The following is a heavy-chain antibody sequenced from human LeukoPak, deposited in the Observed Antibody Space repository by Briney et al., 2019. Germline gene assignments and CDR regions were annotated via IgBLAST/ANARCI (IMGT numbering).Heavy chain of an antibody. CDR1: GYTFTSYD. CDR3: ARGSGDCSSTSCYMLDY. J-gene: IGHJ4*02. D-gene: IGHD2-2*02. V-gene: IGHV1-8*01. Sequence: GASVKVSCKASGYTFTSYDINWVRQATGQGLEWMGWMNPNSGNTGYAQKFQGRVTMTRNTSISTAYMELSSLRSEDTAVYYCARGSGDCSSTSCYMLDYWGQGTLVTVSS. CDR2: MNPNSGNT.